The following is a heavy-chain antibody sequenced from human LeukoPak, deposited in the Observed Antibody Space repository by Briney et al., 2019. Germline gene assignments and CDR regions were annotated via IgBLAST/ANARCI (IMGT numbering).Heavy chain of an antibody. Sequence: GGSLRLSCAASGFTFNNFGMHWVRQAPGKGLEWVALISYDGSNKYYVDSVKGRFTISRGNSKNTLYLQMNSLRAEDTAVYYCARDGFDYWGQGTLVTVSS. CDR2: ISYDGSNK. CDR3: ARDGFDY. J-gene: IGHJ4*02. V-gene: IGHV3-30*03. CDR1: GFTFNNFG.